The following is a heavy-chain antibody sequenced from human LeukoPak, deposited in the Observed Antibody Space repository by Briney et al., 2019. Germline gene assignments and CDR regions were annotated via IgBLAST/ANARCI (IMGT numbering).Heavy chain of an antibody. D-gene: IGHD1-26*01. CDR1: GFTFSSYG. J-gene: IGHJ4*02. V-gene: IGHV3-30*03. CDR2: ISYDGSNK. CDR3: ARDRGESGSYGDY. Sequence: GRSLRLSCAASGFTFSSYGMHWVRQAPGKGLEWVAVISYDGSNKYYADSVKGRFTISRDNSKNTLYLQMNSLRAEDTAVYYCARDRGESGSYGDYWGQGTLVTVSS.